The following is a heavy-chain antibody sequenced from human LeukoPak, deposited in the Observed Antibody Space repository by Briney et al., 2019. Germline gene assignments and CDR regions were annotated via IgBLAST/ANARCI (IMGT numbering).Heavy chain of an antibody. V-gene: IGHV3-9*01. CDR3: AKKGYYDGSGYYMYYFDH. CDR1: GFTFDDYA. Sequence: GGSLRLSCAASGFTFDDYAMHWVRHAPGKGLEWVSGISWNSGSIGYADSVKGRFTISRDNAKNSLYLQMNSLRAEDTALYYCAKKGYYDGSGYYMYYFDHWGQGTLVTVSS. J-gene: IGHJ4*02. D-gene: IGHD3-22*01. CDR2: ISWNSGSI.